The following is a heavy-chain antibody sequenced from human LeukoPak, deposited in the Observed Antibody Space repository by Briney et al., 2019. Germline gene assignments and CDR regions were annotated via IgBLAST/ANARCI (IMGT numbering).Heavy chain of an antibody. D-gene: IGHD1-20*01. CDR2: IYSSGTT. CDR1: GGSISSDFNY. CDR3: ARGEYNWNDLHL. Sequence: SSETLSLTCTVSGGSISSDFNYWGWIRQPPGKGLEWVSVIYSSGTTYYADSVKGRFTISRDNSKNTLYLQMNSLRAEDTAVYYCARGEYNWNDLHLWGQGTLVTVSS. J-gene: IGHJ5*02. V-gene: IGHV3-66*01.